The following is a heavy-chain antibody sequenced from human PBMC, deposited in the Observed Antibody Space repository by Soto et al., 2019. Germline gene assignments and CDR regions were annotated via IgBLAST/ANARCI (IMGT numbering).Heavy chain of an antibody. D-gene: IGHD3-3*01. J-gene: IGHJ6*02. Sequence: KPSETLSLTCAVYGGSFSGYYWSWIRQPPGKGLEWIGEINHSGSTNYNPSLKSRVTISVDTSKNQFSLKLSSVTAADTAVYYCAAEFSYGMDVWGQGTTVTVSS. V-gene: IGHV4-34*01. CDR1: GGSFSGYY. CDR3: AAEFSYGMDV. CDR2: INHSGST.